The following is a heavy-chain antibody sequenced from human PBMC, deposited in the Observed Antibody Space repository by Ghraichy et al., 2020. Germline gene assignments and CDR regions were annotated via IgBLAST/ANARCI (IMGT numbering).Heavy chain of an antibody. CDR2: INHSGST. V-gene: IGHV4-34*01. CDR1: GGSFSGYY. Sequence: SETLSLTCAVYGGSFSGYYWSWIRQPPGKGLEWIGEINHSGSTNYNPSLKSRVTISVDTSKNQFSLKLSSVTAADTAVYYCASKPYDFWSGYPNYNWFDPWGQGTLVTFSS. J-gene: IGHJ5*02. CDR3: ASKPYDFWSGYPNYNWFDP. D-gene: IGHD3-3*01.